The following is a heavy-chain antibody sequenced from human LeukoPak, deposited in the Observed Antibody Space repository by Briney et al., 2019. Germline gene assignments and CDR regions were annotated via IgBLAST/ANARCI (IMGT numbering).Heavy chain of an antibody. CDR1: GDSMRKWC. Sequence: PSETLSLTCAVSGDSMRKWCWSWIRQPAGKGLEWIGRIFATGDTNYNPSLKSRVTISVDTSKNQFSLKLSSVTAADTAVYYCARHLLYYYGSGTAGYYGMDVWGQGTTVTVSS. J-gene: IGHJ6*02. V-gene: IGHV4-4*07. CDR2: IFATGDT. CDR3: ARHLLYYYGSGTAGYYGMDV. D-gene: IGHD3-10*01.